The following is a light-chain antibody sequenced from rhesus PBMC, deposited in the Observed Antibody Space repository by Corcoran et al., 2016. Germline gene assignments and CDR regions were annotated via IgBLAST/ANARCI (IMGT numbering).Light chain of an antibody. Sequence: DIQMTQSPSSLSASVGDTVTITCRASQGISNYLAWYQQKPGKAPKPLIYYASKLESGVPSRFSGSGSGTDFTLTISSLKAEDFATYYCQQHNSYPTFGGGTKVELK. CDR2: YAS. CDR3: QQHNSYPT. J-gene: IGKJ4*01. V-gene: IGKV1S14*01. CDR1: QGISNY.